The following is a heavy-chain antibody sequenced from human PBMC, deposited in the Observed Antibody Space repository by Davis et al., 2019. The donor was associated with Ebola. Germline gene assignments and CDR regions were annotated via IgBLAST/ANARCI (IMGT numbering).Heavy chain of an antibody. J-gene: IGHJ5*02. CDR2: IYYSGST. CDR1: SGSISSGDYY. D-gene: IGHD2-15*01. Sequence: LRLSCTVSSGSISSGDYYWSWIRQPPGKGLEWIGYIYYSGSTYYNPSLKSRVTISVDTSKNQFSLKLSSVTAADTAVYYCARCSGGSCQGRFDPWGQGTLVTVSS. V-gene: IGHV4-30-4*01. CDR3: ARCSGGSCQGRFDP.